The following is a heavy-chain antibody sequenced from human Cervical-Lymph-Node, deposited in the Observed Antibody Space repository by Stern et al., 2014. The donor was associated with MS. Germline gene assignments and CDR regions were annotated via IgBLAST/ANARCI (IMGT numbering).Heavy chain of an antibody. CDR1: GFTFTTYD. J-gene: IGHJ6*02. D-gene: IGHD2-21*02. CDR3: AGVFPPLRKYGLDV. V-gene: IGHV3-21*02. Sequence: EVQLVESGGGLVKPGGSLRLSCEASGFTFTTYDMNWVRQAPGKGLEWVSSLSGGSTHIYSATSEKGHFPIPRDNAKNSLYLKMNSLRAEDTVVYYCAGVFPPLRKYGLDVWGQGTTVTVSS. CDR2: LSGGSTHI.